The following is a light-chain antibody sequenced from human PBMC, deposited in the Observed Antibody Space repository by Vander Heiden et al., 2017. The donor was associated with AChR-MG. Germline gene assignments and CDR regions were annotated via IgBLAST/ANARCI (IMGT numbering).Light chain of an antibody. CDR2: QDT. CDR3: QAWDSSAVV. CDR1: NLGDKY. Sequence: SYELTQPPSVSVSPRQTARFTRSGDNLGDKYVCWYQQKPGQYPVLVIYQDTFRPSGIPDRFSGSNSGNTATLTISGTQGMDEADYYCQAWDSSAVVFGGGTKLTVL. J-gene: IGLJ2*01. V-gene: IGLV3-1*01.